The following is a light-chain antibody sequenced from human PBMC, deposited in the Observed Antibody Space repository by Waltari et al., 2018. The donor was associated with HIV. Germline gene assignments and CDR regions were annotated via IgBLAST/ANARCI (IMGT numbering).Light chain of an antibody. Sequence: QYVLAQPPSASGTPGQRVAISCSGSNSNIEYNTINWYQQFPGAAPRLLIYANSQRPSGVPDRFSASKSGTSASLAITGLQTEDEAHYYCATWDDNLRGLLFGGGTKVTV. V-gene: IGLV1-44*01. CDR1: NSNIEYNT. CDR3: ATWDDNLRGLL. CDR2: ANS. J-gene: IGLJ3*02.